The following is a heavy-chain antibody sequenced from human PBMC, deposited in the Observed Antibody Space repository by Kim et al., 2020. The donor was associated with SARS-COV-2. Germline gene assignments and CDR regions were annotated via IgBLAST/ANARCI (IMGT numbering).Heavy chain of an antibody. J-gene: IGHJ4*02. V-gene: IGHV3-33*05. Sequence: GGSLRLSCAASGFTFSSYGMHWVRQAPGKGLEWVAVISYDGSNKYYADSVKGRFTISRDNSKNTLYLQMNSLRAEDTAVYYCARDPFFYGREATHYFDYWGQGTLVTVSS. D-gene: IGHD4-17*01. CDR3: ARDPFFYGREATHYFDY. CDR2: ISYDGSNK. CDR1: GFTFSSYG.